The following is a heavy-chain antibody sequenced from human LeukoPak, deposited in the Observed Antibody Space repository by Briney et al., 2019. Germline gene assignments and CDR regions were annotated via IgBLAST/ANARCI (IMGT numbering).Heavy chain of an antibody. D-gene: IGHD4-17*01. J-gene: IGHJ4*02. Sequence: SETLSLTCTVSGGSISSYYWSWIRQPPGKGLEWIGYIYYSGSTNYNPSLKSRVTISVDTSKNQFSLKLSPVTAADTAVYYCASFPFGRILDYGDYIRDYWGQGTLVTVSS. CDR2: IYYSGST. CDR3: ASFPFGRILDYGDYIRDY. CDR1: GGSISSYY. V-gene: IGHV4-59*01.